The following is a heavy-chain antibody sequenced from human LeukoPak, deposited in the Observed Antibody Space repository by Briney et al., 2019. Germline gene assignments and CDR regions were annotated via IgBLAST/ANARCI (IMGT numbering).Heavy chain of an antibody. D-gene: IGHD3-10*01. J-gene: IGHJ5*02. Sequence: GGSLRLSSAASGVTFSRYSMNWVRQAPGKGPECVSSISSSSSYIYYAHSMKGRFTISTDNAKNSLYLQMNSLRAEDTAVYYSARNNWFGEFENWFDPWGQGTLVTVSS. V-gene: IGHV3-21*03. CDR2: ISSSSSYI. CDR1: GVTFSRYS. CDR3: ARNNWFGEFENWFDP.